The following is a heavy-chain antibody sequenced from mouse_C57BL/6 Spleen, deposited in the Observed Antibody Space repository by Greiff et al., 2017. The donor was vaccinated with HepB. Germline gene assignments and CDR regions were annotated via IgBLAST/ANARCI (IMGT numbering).Heavy chain of an antibody. CDR1: GYSITSGYY. CDR3: AREGLYFDY. J-gene: IGHJ2*01. D-gene: IGHD3-1*01. V-gene: IGHV3-6*01. CDR2: ISYDGSN. Sequence: EVQLQQSGPGLVKPSQSLSLTCSVTGYSITSGYYWNWIRQFPGNKLEWMGYISYDGSNNYNPSLKNRISITRDTSKNQFFLKLNSVTTEDTATYYCAREGLYFDYWGQGTTLTVSS.